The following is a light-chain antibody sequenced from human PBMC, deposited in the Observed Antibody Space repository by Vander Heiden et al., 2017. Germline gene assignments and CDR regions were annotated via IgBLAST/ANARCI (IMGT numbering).Light chain of an antibody. CDR3: MQALQTPPYT. V-gene: IGKV2-28*01. Sequence: VMTQSLLSLPVTPGEPASISCRSSQSLLHSNGYNYLDWYLQKPGQSPQLLIYLGSNRASGVPDRFSGSGSGTDFTLKISRVEAEDVGVYYCMQALQTPPYTFGQGTKLEIK. CDR2: LGS. J-gene: IGKJ2*01. CDR1: QSLLHSNGYNY.